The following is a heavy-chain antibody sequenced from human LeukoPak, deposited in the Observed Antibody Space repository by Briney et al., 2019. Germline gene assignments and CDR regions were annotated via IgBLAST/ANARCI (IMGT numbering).Heavy chain of an antibody. CDR3: ARDSSIVGAQNWFDP. D-gene: IGHD1-26*01. CDR1: GYTLTELS. Sequence: ASVKVSCKVSGYTLTELSMHWVRQAPGKGLEWMGGFDPEDGETIYAQKFQGRVTMTRDTSISTAYMELSRLRSDDTAVYYCARDSSIVGAQNWFDPWGQGTLVTVSS. CDR2: FDPEDGET. J-gene: IGHJ5*02. V-gene: IGHV1-24*01.